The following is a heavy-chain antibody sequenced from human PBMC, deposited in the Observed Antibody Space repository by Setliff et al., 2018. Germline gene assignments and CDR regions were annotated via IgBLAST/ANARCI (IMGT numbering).Heavy chain of an antibody. CDR1: GGTFSSDV. CDR3: ARELRSPYWYFDL. Sequence: SVKVSCKASGGTFSSDVITWVRQAPGQGLEWMGRFIPVLRKANYAQRFQGRVTITADESTSTGYLELSRLRSEDTAIYYCARELRSPYWYFDLWGRGTLVTVSS. V-gene: IGHV1-69*13. CDR2: FIPVLRKA. J-gene: IGHJ2*01.